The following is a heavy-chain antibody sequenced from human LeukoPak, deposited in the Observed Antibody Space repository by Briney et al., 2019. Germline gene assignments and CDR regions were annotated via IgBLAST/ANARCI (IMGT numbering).Heavy chain of an antibody. Sequence: VASVKVSCKASGGTFSEYAINWVRQAPGKGLEWMGGIIPALGSSNYAQKFQGRVTLTTDTSTNTAYMEMSSLRSEDTAVYYCARVGPLGGSSWYAGILGYSDFWGQGTLVTVSS. D-gene: IGHD6-13*01. CDR1: GGTFSEYA. J-gene: IGHJ4*02. CDR3: ARVGPLGGSSWYAGILGYSDF. CDR2: IIPALGSS. V-gene: IGHV1-69*10.